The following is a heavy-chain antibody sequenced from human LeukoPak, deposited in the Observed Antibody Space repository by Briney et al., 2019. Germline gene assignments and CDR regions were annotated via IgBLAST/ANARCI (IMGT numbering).Heavy chain of an antibody. CDR1: GYTFTSYY. D-gene: IGHD2-15*01. Sequence: ASVKVSCKASGYTFTSYYMHWVRQATGQGLEWMGIINPSGGSTSYAQKFQGRVTMTRDMSTSTVYMELSSLRSEDTAVYYCAISGDCSGGSCYLWYFDYWGQGTLITVSS. J-gene: IGHJ4*02. CDR2: INPSGGST. V-gene: IGHV1-46*01. CDR3: AISGDCSGGSCYLWYFDY.